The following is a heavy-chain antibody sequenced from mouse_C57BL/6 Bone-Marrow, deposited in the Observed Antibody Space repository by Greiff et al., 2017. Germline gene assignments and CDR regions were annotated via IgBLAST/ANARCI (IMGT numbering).Heavy chain of an antibody. CDR1: GYTFTSYW. CDR3: AVYYGNPWFAY. CDR2: IDPSDSYT. V-gene: IGHV1-69*01. Sequence: QVQLQQPGAELVMPGASVKLSCKASGYTFTSYWMHWVKQRPGQGLEWIGEIDPSDSYTNYNQKFKGKSTLTVDKSSSTAYMQLRSLAYEDSAVXYSAVYYGNPWFAYWGQGTLVTVSA. D-gene: IGHD2-1*01. J-gene: IGHJ3*01.